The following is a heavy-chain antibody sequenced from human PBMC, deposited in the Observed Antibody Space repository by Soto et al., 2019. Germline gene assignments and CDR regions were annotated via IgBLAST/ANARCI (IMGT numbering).Heavy chain of an antibody. V-gene: IGHV3-33*01. CDR3: ARPVYMIENYYGMDV. Sequence: GGSLRLSCAASGFTFSSYGMHWVRQAPGKGLEWVAVIWYDGSNKYYADSVKGRFTISRDNSKNTLYLQMNSLRAEDTAVYYCARPVYMIENYYGMDVWGQGTTVTVSS. D-gene: IGHD3-22*01. J-gene: IGHJ6*02. CDR1: GFTFSSYG. CDR2: IWYDGSNK.